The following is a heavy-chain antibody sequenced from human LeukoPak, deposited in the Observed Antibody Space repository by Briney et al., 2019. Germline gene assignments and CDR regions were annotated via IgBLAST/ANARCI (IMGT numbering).Heavy chain of an antibody. V-gene: IGHV4-38-2*02. CDR1: GYSISSGFF. CDR3: ARDISASDYGDYLFDY. D-gene: IGHD4-17*01. CDR2: IHHSGST. Sequence: SETLSLACTVSGYSISSGFFWGWIRQPPGKGLEWIGSIHHSGSTYYSPSLKSRVSLSIDTSMNQFSLKLTSVTAADTAVYYCARDISASDYGDYLFDYWGQGTLVTVSS. J-gene: IGHJ4*02.